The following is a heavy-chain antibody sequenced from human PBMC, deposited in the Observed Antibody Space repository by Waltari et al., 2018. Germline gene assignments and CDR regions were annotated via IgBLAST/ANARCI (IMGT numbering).Heavy chain of an antibody. V-gene: IGHV3-23*03. CDR2: LYNDGTT. J-gene: IGHJ4*02. CDR1: GVTFSRYA. D-gene: IGHD6-13*01. CDR3: AESRAAAGLDS. Sequence: EVQLLESGGGLVQPGGSLRLSCSGVTFSRYAMLWVRQAPGMGLEWVSVLYNDGTTHYVDSVEGRFTISRDHSDNTLHLQMSSLRAEDTAVYYCAESRAAAGLDSWGQGTLVTVSS.